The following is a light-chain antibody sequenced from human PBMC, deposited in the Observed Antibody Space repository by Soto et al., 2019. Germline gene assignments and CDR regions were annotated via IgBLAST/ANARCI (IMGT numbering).Light chain of an antibody. V-gene: IGLV2-14*01. Sequence: QSVLTQPVSVSGSPGQSITISCTGTSSDVGAYTSVSWYQQHPGKGPKLIIYEARKRPPGISTRFSGSKSASTASLPISGLQAEDEAHYYCSSYTSDTTEYVFATGTKVTV. J-gene: IGLJ1*01. CDR1: SSDVGAYTS. CDR2: EAR. CDR3: SSYTSDTTEYV.